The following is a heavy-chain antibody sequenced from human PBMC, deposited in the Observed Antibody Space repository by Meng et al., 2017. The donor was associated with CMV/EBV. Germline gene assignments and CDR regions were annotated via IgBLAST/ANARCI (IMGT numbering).Heavy chain of an antibody. D-gene: IGHD2-2*01. V-gene: IGHV1-69*10. CDR1: GGTFSSYA. CDR3: ASLIRYQLH. Sequence: SVKVSCKASGGTFSSYAISWVRQAPGQGLEWMGGIIPILGIANYAQKFQGRVTITADKSTSTAYMELSSLRSEDTAVYYCASLIRYQLHWGQGTLVTVSS. CDR2: IIPILGIA. J-gene: IGHJ4*02.